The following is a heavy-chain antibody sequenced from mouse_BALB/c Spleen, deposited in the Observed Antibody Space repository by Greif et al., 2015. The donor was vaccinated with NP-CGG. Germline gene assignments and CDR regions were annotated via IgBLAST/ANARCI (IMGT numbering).Heavy chain of an antibody. CDR2: INPSTGYT. J-gene: IGHJ4*01. Sequence: VKLMESGAELAKPGASVKMSYKASGYTFTSYWMHWVKQRPGQGLEWIGYINPSTGYTEYNQKFKDKATLTADKSSSTAYMQLSSLTSEDSAVYYCASSYYYGSSYYAMDYWGQGTSVTVSS. D-gene: IGHD1-1*01. V-gene: IGHV1-7*01. CDR1: GYTFTSYW. CDR3: ASSYYYGSSYYAMDY.